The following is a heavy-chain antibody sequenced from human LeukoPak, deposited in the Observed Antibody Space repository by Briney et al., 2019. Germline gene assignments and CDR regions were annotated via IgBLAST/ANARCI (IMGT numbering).Heavy chain of an antibody. CDR3: ARFPTGFDY. V-gene: IGHV3-7*05. CDR1: GFTFSSYW. J-gene: IGHJ4*02. CDR2: INEDGSEK. D-gene: IGHD4-17*01. Sequence: GGSLRLSCAASGFTFSSYWMTWVRQAPGKGLEWVASINEDGSEKYYVDSVKGRFTISRDNAKNSLYLQMNSLRAEDTAMYYCARFPTGFDYWGQGTLVTVSS.